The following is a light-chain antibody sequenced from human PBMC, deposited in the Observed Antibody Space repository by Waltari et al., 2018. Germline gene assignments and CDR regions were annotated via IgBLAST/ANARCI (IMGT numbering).Light chain of an antibody. CDR2: AAS. V-gene: IGKV1-NL1*01. J-gene: IGKJ1*01. CDR3: QQSYSNPPGK. CDR1: QGISNS. Sequence: DIQMTQSPSSLSASVGDRVNITCRASQGISNSLAWYQQKPGTAPKLLLYAASRLERGVPSSFSGSGAGTDYTLTISSLQAEDFATYYCQQSYSNPPGKFGQGTKVEIK.